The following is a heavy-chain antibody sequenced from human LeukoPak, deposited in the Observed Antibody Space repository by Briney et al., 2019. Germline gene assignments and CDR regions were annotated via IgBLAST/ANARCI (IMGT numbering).Heavy chain of an antibody. Sequence: GRSLRLSCAASGFTFSSYGMHWVRQAPGKGLEWVAVIWFDGSNKYNADSVKGRFTISRDNSKNTLYLQMNSLRGEDTAVYYCARDSDSSFEGVPFDYWGQGTLVTVSS. J-gene: IGHJ4*02. V-gene: IGHV3-33*08. CDR2: IWFDGSNK. CDR1: GFTFSSYG. D-gene: IGHD3-22*01. CDR3: ARDSDSSFEGVPFDY.